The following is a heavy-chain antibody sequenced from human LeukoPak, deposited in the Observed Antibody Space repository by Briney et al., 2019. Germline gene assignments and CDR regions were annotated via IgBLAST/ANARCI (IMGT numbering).Heavy chain of an antibody. Sequence: SETLSLTCTVSGGSISSSSYYWGWIRQPPGKGLEWIGSIYYSGCTYYNPSLKSRVTISVDTSKNQFSLKLSSVTAADTAVYYCANLYYYDSSGLAVDDYWGQGTLVTVSS. V-gene: IGHV4-39*07. CDR3: ANLYYYDSSGLAVDDY. CDR1: GGSISSSSYY. J-gene: IGHJ4*02. D-gene: IGHD3-22*01. CDR2: IYYSGCT.